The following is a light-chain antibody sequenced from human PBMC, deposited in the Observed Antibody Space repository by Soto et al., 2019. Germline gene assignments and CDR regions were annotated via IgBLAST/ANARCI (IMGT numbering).Light chain of an antibody. CDR2: GAS. J-gene: IGKJ1*01. Sequence: EIVLTQSPGTLSMSQGERATLSCRASQSISSNYLAWYQQKPGQAPRLLIYGASSRATGIQDRFSGSGSGTDFTLTISRLEAEDFAVYYCQQYGSSPRTFGQGTKVEFK. CDR3: QQYGSSPRT. CDR1: QSISSNY. V-gene: IGKV3-20*01.